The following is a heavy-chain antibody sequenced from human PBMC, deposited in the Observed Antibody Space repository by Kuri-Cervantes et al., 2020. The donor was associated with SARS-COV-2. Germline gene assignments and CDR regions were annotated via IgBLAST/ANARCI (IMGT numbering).Heavy chain of an antibody. J-gene: IGHJ4*02. D-gene: IGHD3-3*01. CDR2: INPNSGGT. Sequence: ASVKVSCKASGYTFTGYYMHWVRQAPGQGLEWMGWINPNSGGTNYAQKFQGGVTMTRDTSISTAYMELSRLRSDDTAVYYCARGRLRFLEWLAYYFDYWGQGTLVTVSS. CDR1: GYTFTGYY. CDR3: ARGRLRFLEWLAYYFDY. V-gene: IGHV1-2*02.